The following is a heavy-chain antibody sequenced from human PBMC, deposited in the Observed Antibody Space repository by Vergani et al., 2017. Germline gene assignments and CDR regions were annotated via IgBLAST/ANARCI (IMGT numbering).Heavy chain of an antibody. J-gene: IGHJ4*02. CDR1: GFTFSDYY. CDR3: AREGIAVAGTAY. Sequence: QVQLVESGGALDKPGGSLRLSCAASGFTFSDYYMNWIRQAPGRGLEWVSYISSSGRTIYYADSVKGRFTISRDNAKNSLYLQMNSLRAEDTALYYCAREGIAVAGTAYWGQGTLVTVSS. V-gene: IGHV3-11*01. CDR2: ISSSGRTI. D-gene: IGHD6-19*01.